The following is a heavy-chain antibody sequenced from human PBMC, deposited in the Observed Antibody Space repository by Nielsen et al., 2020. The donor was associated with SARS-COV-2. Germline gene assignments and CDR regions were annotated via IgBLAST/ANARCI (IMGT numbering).Heavy chain of an antibody. Sequence: GESLKISCAASGFTFANYGIHWVRQVAGRGLEWVAIVSRDGSDTFYADSVKGRFTISRDNAKNTLWLEMNSLRVDDTAVYYCVGDTGGRWGELWGQGTLVTVSS. CDR1: GFTFANYG. D-gene: IGHD2-15*01. CDR2: VSRDGSDT. V-gene: IGHV3-33*08. J-gene: IGHJ4*02. CDR3: VGDTGGRWGEL.